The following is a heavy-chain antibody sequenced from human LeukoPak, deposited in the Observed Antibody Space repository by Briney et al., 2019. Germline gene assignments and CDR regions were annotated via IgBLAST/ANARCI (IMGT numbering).Heavy chain of an antibody. CDR3: ARHTKLNTVISYYFDY. CDR2: IYYSGST. Sequence: SQTLSLTCSVSGGSISSGGDYWSWFRQHPGKGVEGLGYIYYSGSTYYHPSLKSRVTISVDTSKNQFSLKLSSVTAADTAVYYCARHTKLNTVISYYFDYWGQGTLVTVSS. D-gene: IGHD4-17*01. V-gene: IGHV4-31*03. CDR1: GGSISSGGDY. J-gene: IGHJ4*02.